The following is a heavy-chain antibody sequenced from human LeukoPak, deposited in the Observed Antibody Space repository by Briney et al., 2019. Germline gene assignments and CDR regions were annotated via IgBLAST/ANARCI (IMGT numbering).Heavy chain of an antibody. D-gene: IGHD3-9*01. CDR2: IWCDGINK. CDR1: GFTFGSYG. V-gene: IGHV3-33*06. CDR3: AKAHGSRDYAIWFAFDI. Sequence: PGGCLRLCCAAPGFTFGSYGVESVRQAPGRGLEWVAGIWCDGINKSYAESVKGRFTISRYNSKHTLYLQMNSLRAEDTAVYYSAKAHGSRDYAIWFAFDICGQGTMVTVSS. J-gene: IGHJ3*02.